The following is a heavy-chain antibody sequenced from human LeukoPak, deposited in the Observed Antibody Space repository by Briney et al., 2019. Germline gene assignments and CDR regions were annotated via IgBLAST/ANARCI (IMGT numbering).Heavy chain of an antibody. CDR3: EKNPRGGQQRSFSY. CDR1: GFSFSIYG. V-gene: IGHV3-48*04. J-gene: IGHJ4*02. Sequence: GGTLRLSCEASGFSFSIYGMSWVRQAPGKGLEWVSYISSGGSTISYADSVKGRFTISRDNAKNSLYLQMNSLRAEDTAVYYCEKNPRGGQQRSFSYWGKETRVTASS. D-gene: IGHD6-13*01. CDR2: ISSGGSTI.